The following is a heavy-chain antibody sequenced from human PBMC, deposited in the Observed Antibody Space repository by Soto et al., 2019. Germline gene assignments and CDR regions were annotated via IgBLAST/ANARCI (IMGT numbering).Heavy chain of an antibody. J-gene: IGHJ4*02. V-gene: IGHV3-49*03. CDR2: IRSKAYGGTT. CDR1: GFTFGDYA. D-gene: IGHD3-3*01. Sequence: PGGSLRLSCTASGFTFGDYAMSWFRQAPGKGLEWVGFIRSKAYGGTTEYAASVKGRFAISRDDSKSIAYLQMNSLKTEDTAVYYCTRAMSHYDFWSGYYTPFDYWGQGTLVTVSS. CDR3: TRAMSHYDFWSGYYTPFDY.